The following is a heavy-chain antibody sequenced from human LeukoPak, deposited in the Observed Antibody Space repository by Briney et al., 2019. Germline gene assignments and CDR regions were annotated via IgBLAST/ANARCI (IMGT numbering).Heavy chain of an antibody. CDR1: GFTFRDAW. V-gene: IGHV3-15*01. D-gene: IGHD1-14*01. CDR2: IKSKTDGGTI. CDR3: ARYNHPNSGLSDY. Sequence: GGSLRLSCAASGFTFRDAWMVWVRQAPGKGLEWVGRIKSKTDGGTIEYAAPVKDRFTISRDDSKDTLFLQMNSLQTEDTAVYYCARYNHPNSGLSDYWGQGTLVTVSS. J-gene: IGHJ4*02.